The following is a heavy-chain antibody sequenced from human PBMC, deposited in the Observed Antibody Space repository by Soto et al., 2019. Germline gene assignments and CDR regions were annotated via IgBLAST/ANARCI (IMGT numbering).Heavy chain of an antibody. CDR2: IMPVFGTV. CDR3: AGVSVPGIYGEDA. Sequence: QVQLVQSGAEVKKPGSSVKVSYKASRGTFGNYAITWMRQAPGQGLEGMGGIMPVFGTVNYAQKLQGRVTISAEKLTNRAYLGLSSLRSEDTAIDYCAGVSVPGIYGEDAWGQGTTVTVSS. V-gene: IGHV1-69*06. J-gene: IGHJ6*02. CDR1: RGTFGNYA. D-gene: IGHD2-2*01.